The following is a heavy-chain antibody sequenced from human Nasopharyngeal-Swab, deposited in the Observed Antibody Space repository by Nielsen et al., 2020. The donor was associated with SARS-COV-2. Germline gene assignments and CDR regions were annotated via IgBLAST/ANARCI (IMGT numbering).Heavy chain of an antibody. V-gene: IGHV3-49*03. CDR2: IRSKAYGGTT. D-gene: IGHD1-26*01. CDR1: GFTFGDYA. Sequence: GESLKISCTASGFTFGDYAMSWFRQAPGKGLEWVGFIRSKAYGGTTEYAASVKGRFTISRDDSKSIAYLQMNSLKTEATAVYYCTRADVRPAGSGSYYEYPDYWGQGTLVTVSS. CDR3: TRADVRPAGSGSYYEYPDY. J-gene: IGHJ4*02.